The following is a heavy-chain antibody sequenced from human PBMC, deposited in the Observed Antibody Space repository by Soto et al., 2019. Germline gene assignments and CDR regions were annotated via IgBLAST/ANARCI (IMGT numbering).Heavy chain of an antibody. V-gene: IGHV3-48*02. D-gene: IGHD7-27*01. CDR1: GFTFRRYS. Sequence: GGSQILSCAASGFTFRRYSMSWVRQATGKGLEWVSCIGPGSTSIYYADSVTGRFTVSRDNAKNSLYLQMNSLRDEDTAVYYCARDELTGDPREAFDIWGQGTMVTVSS. CDR3: ARDELTGDPREAFDI. CDR2: IGPGSTSI. J-gene: IGHJ3*02.